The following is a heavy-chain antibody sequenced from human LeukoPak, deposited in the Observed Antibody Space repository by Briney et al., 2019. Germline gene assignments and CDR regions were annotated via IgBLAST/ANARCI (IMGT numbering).Heavy chain of an antibody. D-gene: IGHD3-10*01. J-gene: IGHJ4*02. V-gene: IGHV3-23*01. CDR1: GFTFSSYA. CDR3: AALLLWFGELFLPRFDY. CDR2: ISGSGGST. Sequence: GGSLRLSCAASGFTFSSYAMSWVRQAPGKGLEWVSAISGSGGSTYYADSVKGRFTISRDNSKNTLCLRMNSLRAEDTAVYYCAALLLWFGELFLPRFDYWGQGTLVTVSS.